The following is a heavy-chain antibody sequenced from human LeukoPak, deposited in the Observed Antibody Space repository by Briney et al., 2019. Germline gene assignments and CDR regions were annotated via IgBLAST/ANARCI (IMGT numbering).Heavy chain of an antibody. CDR2: MYYSGNS. D-gene: IGHD6-13*01. J-gene: IGHJ4*02. Sequence: SETLSLTCTVSGGSITSYYWSWIRQPPGKGLEWIGYMYYSGNSYYNPSLKRRVTISVHTSKTQFSLKLSSMTAADTAVYYCASYSNSWYYFDYWGQGTLVTVSS. V-gene: IGHV4-59*01. CDR3: ASYSNSWYYFDY. CDR1: GGSITSYY.